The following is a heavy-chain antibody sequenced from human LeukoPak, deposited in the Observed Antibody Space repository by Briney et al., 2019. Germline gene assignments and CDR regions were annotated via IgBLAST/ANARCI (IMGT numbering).Heavy chain of an antibody. J-gene: IGHJ4*02. CDR1: GDSVSSNSAA. D-gene: IGHD6-19*01. Sequence: SQTLSLTCAISGDSVSSNSAAWNWIRQSTSRGLEWLGRTYYRSKWYNDYAVSVKSRITINPDTSKNQFSLQLNSVTPEDTAVYYCARESTGYGSDWYGANYFDYWGQGTLVTVSS. V-gene: IGHV6-1*01. CDR2: TYYRSKWYN. CDR3: ARESTGYGSDWYGANYFDY.